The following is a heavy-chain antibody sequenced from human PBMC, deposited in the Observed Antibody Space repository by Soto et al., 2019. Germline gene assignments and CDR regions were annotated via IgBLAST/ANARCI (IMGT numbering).Heavy chain of an antibody. D-gene: IGHD5-18*01. V-gene: IGHV1-18*01. J-gene: IGHJ6*02. Sequence: ASVKVSCKASGYTFTSYGISWVRQAPGQGLEWMGWISAYNGNTNYAQKLQGRVTMTTDTSTSTAYMELRSLRSDDTAVYYCARVRIQLWYYYGMDVWGQGTTVTVSS. CDR3: ARVRIQLWYYYGMDV. CDR2: ISAYNGNT. CDR1: GYTFTSYG.